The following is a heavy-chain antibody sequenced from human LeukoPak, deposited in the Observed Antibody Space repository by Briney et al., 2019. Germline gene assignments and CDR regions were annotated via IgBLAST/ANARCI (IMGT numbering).Heavy chain of an antibody. CDR1: GFAFSSYA. CDR2: ISFDGSRE. J-gene: IGHJ4*02. D-gene: IGHD2-15*01. Sequence: CRSLLLSCAASGFAFSSYAIHWVRQAPGKGLEWVAAISFDGSREYYADSVKGRITISRDNSKNTLNLQMNSLRAEDTAVYYCARDIWEVAAGAWLDYWGQGTLVTVSS. V-gene: IGHV3-33*05. CDR3: ARDIWEVAAGAWLDY.